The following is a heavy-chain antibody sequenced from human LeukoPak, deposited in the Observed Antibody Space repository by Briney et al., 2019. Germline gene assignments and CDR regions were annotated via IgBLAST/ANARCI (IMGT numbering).Heavy chain of an antibody. CDR3: AKDVIAGYYYGMDV. CDR1: GFSFSNFA. V-gene: IGHV3-23*01. J-gene: IGHJ6*02. Sequence: GGSLRLSCEVSGFSFSNFAMSWVRQAAGKGLEWVSDITGSGSSTYYADSVKGRFTISRDNSKNTLYLQMNSLRAEDTAVYYCAKDVIAGYYYGMDVWGQGTTVTVSS. CDR2: ITGSGSST. D-gene: IGHD3-10*01.